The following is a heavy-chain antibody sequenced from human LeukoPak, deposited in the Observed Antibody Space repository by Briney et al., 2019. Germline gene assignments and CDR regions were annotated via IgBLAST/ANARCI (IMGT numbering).Heavy chain of an antibody. D-gene: IGHD3-10*01. J-gene: IGHJ4*02. CDR2: IYYSGST. V-gene: IGHV4-59*08. CDR3: ARQRRAGYGSGSQERIHYFDY. Sequence: PSETLSLTCTVSGGSISTYYWSWIRQPPGKGLDWIGYIYYSGSTNYNPSLKSRVTISVDTSKNQFSLKLSSVTAADTAVYYCARQRRAGYGSGSQERIHYFDYWGQGTLVTVSS. CDR1: GGSISTYY.